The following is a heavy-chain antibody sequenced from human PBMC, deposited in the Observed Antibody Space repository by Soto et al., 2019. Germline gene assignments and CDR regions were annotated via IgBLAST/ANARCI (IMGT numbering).Heavy chain of an antibody. CDR2: IIPIFGTA. CDR3: VRERGPFNDFDI. CDR1: GGTFSSYA. V-gene: IGHV1-69*13. J-gene: IGHJ3*02. Sequence: ASVKVSCKASGGTFSSYAISWVRQAPGQGLEWMGGIIPIFGTANYAQKFQGRVTITADESTSTAYMELSSLRSEDTAVYYCVRERGPFNDFDIWGRGTMVTVSS.